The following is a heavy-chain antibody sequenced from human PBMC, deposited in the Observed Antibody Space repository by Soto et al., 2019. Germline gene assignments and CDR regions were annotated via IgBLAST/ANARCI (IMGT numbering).Heavy chain of an antibody. CDR1: GYTFTSYD. D-gene: IGHD4-17*01. CDR3: ARGMTTVTTDDAFDI. Sequence: ASVKVSCKASGYTFTSYDINWVRQATGQGLEWMGWINAYNGNTGYAQKLQGRVTMTRNTSTSTAYMELRSLRSDDTAVYYCARGMTTVTTDDAFDIWGQGTMVTVSS. V-gene: IGHV1-8*01. CDR2: INAYNGNT. J-gene: IGHJ3*02.